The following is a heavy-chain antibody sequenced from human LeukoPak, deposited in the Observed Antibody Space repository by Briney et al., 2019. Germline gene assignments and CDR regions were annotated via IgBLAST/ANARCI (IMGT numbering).Heavy chain of an antibody. J-gene: IGHJ2*01. D-gene: IGHD3-3*01. Sequence: SETLSLTCTVSGDSISSSSYYWGWIRQPPGKGLEWIGSFYYSGSTYYNPSLKSRVTISVDTSKNQFSLRLSSVTAADTAVYYCARAGVVTNPNSYWYFDLWGRGTLVTVSS. CDR1: GDSISSSSYY. CDR3: ARAGVVTNPNSYWYFDL. CDR2: FYYSGST. V-gene: IGHV4-39*07.